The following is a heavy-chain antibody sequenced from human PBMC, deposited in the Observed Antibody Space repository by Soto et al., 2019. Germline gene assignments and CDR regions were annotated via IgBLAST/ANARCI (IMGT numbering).Heavy chain of an antibody. CDR2: IYYSGST. J-gene: IGHJ4*02. V-gene: IGHV4-59*01. D-gene: IGHD6-19*01. CDR1: GGSINSYY. Sequence: PSETLSLTCTVSGGSINSYYWNWIRQPPGKELEWIGYIYYSGSTNYNPSLKSRVTISVDTSKNQFSLKLSSVTAADTAVYYCARLLAVASEFDYWGQGTLVTVSS. CDR3: ARLLAVASEFDY.